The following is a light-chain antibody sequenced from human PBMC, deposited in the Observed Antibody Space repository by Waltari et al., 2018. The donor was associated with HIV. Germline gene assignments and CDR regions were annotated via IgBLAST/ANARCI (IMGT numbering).Light chain of an antibody. V-gene: IGKV4-1*01. Sequence: DIVMNQSPVSLAVSPGERATFNCTSNPSLLYNSNNKNYLSWYQQKSGQPPKLLIYWASNRESGVPDRFRGSGSGTDFTLTINNLQAEDVAIYYCQQYYSLPLTFGGGTRVEIK. CDR2: WAS. CDR3: QQYYSLPLT. CDR1: PSLLYNSNNKNY. J-gene: IGKJ4*01.